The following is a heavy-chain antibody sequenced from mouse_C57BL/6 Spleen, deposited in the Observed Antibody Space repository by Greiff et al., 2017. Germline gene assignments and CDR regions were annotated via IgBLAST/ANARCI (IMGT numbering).Heavy chain of an antibody. Sequence: QVQLQQSGAELVRPGTSVKVSCKASGYAFTNYLIEWVKQRPGQGPEWIGVINPGSGGTNYNEKFKGKATLTADKSSSTAYMQLSSLASEDSAVYFCARHGSSPFAYWGQGTLVTVSA. CDR2: INPGSGGT. J-gene: IGHJ3*01. V-gene: IGHV1-54*01. CDR3: ARHGSSPFAY. CDR1: GYAFTNYL. D-gene: IGHD1-1*01.